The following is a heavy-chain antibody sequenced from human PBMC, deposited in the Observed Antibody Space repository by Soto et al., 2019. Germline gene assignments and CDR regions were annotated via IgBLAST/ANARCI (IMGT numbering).Heavy chain of an antibody. J-gene: IGHJ4*02. V-gene: IGHV4-39*01. Sequence: QLQLQESGPGLVKPSETLSLTCTVSGGSISSSSYYWGWIRQPPGKGLEWIGSIYYSGSTYYNPSLKRRVTISVDTSKSQFSLKLSSVTAADTAVYYCASWERAFTAMAHKIDYWGQGTLVTVSS. D-gene: IGHD5-18*01. CDR1: GGSISSSSYY. CDR2: IYYSGST. CDR3: ASWERAFTAMAHKIDY.